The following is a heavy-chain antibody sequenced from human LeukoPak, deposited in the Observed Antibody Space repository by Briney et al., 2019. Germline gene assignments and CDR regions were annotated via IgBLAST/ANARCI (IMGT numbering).Heavy chain of an antibody. Sequence: PSETLSLTCTVSGGSISSSSYYWGWIRQPPGKGLEWIGSIYYSGSTNYNPSLKSRVTISVDTSKNQFSLKLSSVTAADTAVYYCARLNLAHCSGGSCYRHLHYYGMDVWGQGTTVTVSS. CDR1: GGSISSSSYY. CDR2: IYYSGST. J-gene: IGHJ6*02. CDR3: ARLNLAHCSGGSCYRHLHYYGMDV. V-gene: IGHV4-39*07. D-gene: IGHD2-15*01.